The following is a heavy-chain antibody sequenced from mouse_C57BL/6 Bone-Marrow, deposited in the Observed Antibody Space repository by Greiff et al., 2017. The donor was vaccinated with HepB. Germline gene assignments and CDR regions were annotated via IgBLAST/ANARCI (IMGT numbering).Heavy chain of an antibody. CDR3: ARYYGSSYEGFDY. J-gene: IGHJ2*01. Sequence: VKLMESGPGLVAPSQSLSITCTVSGFSLTSYAISWVRQPPGKGLEWLGVIWTGGGTNYNSALKSRLSISKDNSKSQVFLKMNSLQTDDTARYYCARYYGSSYEGFDYWGQGTTLTVSS. CDR1: GFSLTSYA. CDR2: IWTGGGT. V-gene: IGHV2-9-1*01. D-gene: IGHD1-1*01.